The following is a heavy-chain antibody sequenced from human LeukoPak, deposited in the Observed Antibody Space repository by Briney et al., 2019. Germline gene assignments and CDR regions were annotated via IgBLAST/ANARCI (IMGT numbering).Heavy chain of an antibody. CDR3: AKDVRSGWHGVDY. CDR2: ISHDGSNK. Sequence: PGGSLRLSCAASGFTFSSYGMHWVRQAPGKGLEWVAVISHDGSNKYYADSVKGRFTISRDNSKNTLYLQMNSLRAEDTAVYYCAKDVRSGWHGVDYWGQGTLVTVSS. CDR1: GFTFSSYG. D-gene: IGHD6-19*01. J-gene: IGHJ4*02. V-gene: IGHV3-30*18.